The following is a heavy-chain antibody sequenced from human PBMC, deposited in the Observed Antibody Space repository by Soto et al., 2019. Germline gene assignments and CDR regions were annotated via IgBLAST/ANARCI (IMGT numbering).Heavy chain of an antibody. CDR1: RFTFSTYW. Sequence: EVQLVESGGGLVQPGGSLRLSCAASRFTFSTYWMSWVRQAPGKGLEWVANIQQDGSEKYYVDSVKGRFTISRDNAKNSLYLQMNSLRAEDTAVYYCARGGRIRASGWSDYWGQGTLVTVSS. V-gene: IGHV3-7*03. CDR3: ARGGRIRASGWSDY. CDR2: IQQDGSEK. J-gene: IGHJ4*02. D-gene: IGHD6-19*01.